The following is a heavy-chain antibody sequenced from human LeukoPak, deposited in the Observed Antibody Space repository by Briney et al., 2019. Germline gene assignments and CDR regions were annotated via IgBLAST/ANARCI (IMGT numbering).Heavy chain of an antibody. CDR3: ARHRIVVATTPFDY. CDR2: IYPGESDT. V-gene: IGHV5-51*01. Sequence: GAPLNTSCQASGYSFTSYWIGWVRQLPGKGLGWMEIIYPGESDTRYSPTFQGQVTISADKSISTAYLQWSSLKASDTAMYYSARHRIVVATTPFDYWGQGTLVTVSS. D-gene: IGHD1-26*01. J-gene: IGHJ4*02. CDR1: GYSFTSYW.